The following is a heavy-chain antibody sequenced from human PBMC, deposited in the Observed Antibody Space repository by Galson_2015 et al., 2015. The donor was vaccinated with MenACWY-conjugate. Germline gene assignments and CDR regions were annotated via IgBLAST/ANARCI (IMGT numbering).Heavy chain of an antibody. CDR2: IYTGGNT. D-gene: IGHD4-17*01. J-gene: IGHJ4*02. Sequence: SLRLSCAASGFTVSSNYVTWVRQAPGKGLEWVSVIYTGGNTYYADSVKGRFTISRDNSKNMLYLQMNSLRAEDTAVYYCARDGRSNEYGDYLGYWGQGTLVIVSS. CDR3: ARDGRSNEYGDYLGY. CDR1: GFTVSSNY. V-gene: IGHV3-66*01.